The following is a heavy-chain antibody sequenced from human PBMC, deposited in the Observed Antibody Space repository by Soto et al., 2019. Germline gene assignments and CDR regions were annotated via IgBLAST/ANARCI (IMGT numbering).Heavy chain of an antibody. CDR2: INSDGITT. CDR3: AKVKGGSGARGDPLDL. J-gene: IGHJ5*02. Sequence: EVQLVESGGGPVQAGGSLRLSCAASGLTLSNYWMQWVRQGPGKGLVWVAHINSDGITTKYAESVKGRFTISRDDAKNMLYLQMNSLRHDDTAVYYCAKVKGGSGARGDPLDLWGXGILVTVSS. D-gene: IGHD2-15*01. CDR1: GLTLSNYW. V-gene: IGHV3-74*03.